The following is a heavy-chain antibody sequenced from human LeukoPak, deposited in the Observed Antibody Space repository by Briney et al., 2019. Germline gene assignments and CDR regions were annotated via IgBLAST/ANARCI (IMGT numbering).Heavy chain of an antibody. CDR1: GFTFSSLA. CDR3: AKGESGTSVTFDY. Sequence: PGGSLRLPCAASGFTFSSLAMSWVRQAPGEGLEWVSNISGGGVTYYADSVKGRLTISRDNSKNTLYLQMNSLRADDTAVYFCAKGESGTSVTFDYWGRGTLVTVSS. V-gene: IGHV3-23*01. CDR2: ISGGGVT. D-gene: IGHD4-17*01. J-gene: IGHJ4*02.